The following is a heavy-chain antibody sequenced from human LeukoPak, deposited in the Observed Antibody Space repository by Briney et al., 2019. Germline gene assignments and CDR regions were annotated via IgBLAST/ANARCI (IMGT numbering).Heavy chain of an antibody. CDR1: GFTFTTYW. D-gene: IGHD3-10*01. CDR3: AKVAKYYYGSETYYFFEH. Sequence: QTGGSLRLSSAASGFTFTTYWMSWVRQAPGKGLEWVANIQQDGTEKYYVDSVKGRFTISRDNAKNSLYLQMNSLRVEDTAVYYCAKVAKYYYGSETYYFFEHWGQGTPVTASS. J-gene: IGHJ4*02. CDR2: IQQDGTEK. V-gene: IGHV3-7*01.